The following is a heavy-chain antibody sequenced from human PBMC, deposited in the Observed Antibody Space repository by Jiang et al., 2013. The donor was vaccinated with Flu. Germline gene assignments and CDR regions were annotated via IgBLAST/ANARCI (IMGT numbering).Heavy chain of an antibody. D-gene: IGHD2-21*02. CDR2: ISYDGSNK. V-gene: IGHV3-30-3*01. J-gene: IGHJ3*02. CDR1: GFTFSSYA. Sequence: SGFTFSSYAMHWVRQAPGKGLEWVAVISYDGSNKYYADSVKGRFTISRDNSKNTLYLQMNSLRAEDTAVYYCARGAYCGGDCFYSAFDIWGQGTMVTVSS. CDR3: ARGAYCGGDCFYSAFDI.